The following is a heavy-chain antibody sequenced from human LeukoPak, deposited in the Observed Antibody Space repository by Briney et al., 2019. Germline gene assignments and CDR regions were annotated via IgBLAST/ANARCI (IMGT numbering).Heavy chain of an antibody. Sequence: GGSLSLSCAASGFTFSSYAMSWVRQAPGKALEGVSAIRDSGGSTYYADSVKGRFTISRDNSKNTLYLQMNSLRAEDTAVYYCANRVVVPAAIDYWGQGTLVTVSS. J-gene: IGHJ4*02. V-gene: IGHV3-23*01. D-gene: IGHD2-2*01. CDR2: IRDSGGST. CDR1: GFTFSSYA. CDR3: ANRVVVPAAIDY.